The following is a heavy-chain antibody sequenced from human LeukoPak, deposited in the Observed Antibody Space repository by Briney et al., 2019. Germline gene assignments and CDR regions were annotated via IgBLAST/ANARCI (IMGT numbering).Heavy chain of an antibody. D-gene: IGHD2-2*01. Sequence: TGESLKISCKGSGYSFTSYWIGWVRQMPGKGLEWMGIIYPGDSDTRYSPSFQGQVTISADKSISTACLQWSSLKASDTAMYYCARGDCSSTSCYPYNWFDPWGQGTLVTVSS. CDR2: IYPGDSDT. CDR3: ARGDCSSTSCYPYNWFDP. CDR1: GYSFTSYW. V-gene: IGHV5-51*01. J-gene: IGHJ5*02.